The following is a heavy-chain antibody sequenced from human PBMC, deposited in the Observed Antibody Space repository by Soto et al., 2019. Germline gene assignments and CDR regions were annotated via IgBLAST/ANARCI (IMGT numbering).Heavy chain of an antibody. J-gene: IGHJ5*02. CDR3: ARERYYDSSGLFDP. V-gene: IGHV4-31*03. CDR2: IYYSGST. D-gene: IGHD3-22*01. Sequence: SSETLSLTCTVSGGSISSGGYYWSWIRQHPGKGLEWIGYIYYSGSTYYNPSLKSRVTIPVDTSKNQFSPKLSSVTAADTAVYYCARERYYDSSGLFDPWGQGTLV. CDR1: GGSISSGGYY.